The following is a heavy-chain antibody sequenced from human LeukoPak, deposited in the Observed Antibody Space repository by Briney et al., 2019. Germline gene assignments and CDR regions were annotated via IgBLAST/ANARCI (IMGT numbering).Heavy chain of an antibody. CDR2: IIPIFGIA. CDR1: GGTFSSYA. V-gene: IGHV1-69*04. D-gene: IGHD5-18*01. J-gene: IGHJ6*02. CDR3: ARDGTDRYSYGYNYYYGMDV. Sequence: ASVKVSCKASGGTFSSYAISWVQQAPGQGLEWMGRIIPIFGIANYAQKFQGRVTITADKSTSTAYMELSSLRSEDTAVYYCARDGTDRYSYGYNYYYGMDVWGQGTTVTVSS.